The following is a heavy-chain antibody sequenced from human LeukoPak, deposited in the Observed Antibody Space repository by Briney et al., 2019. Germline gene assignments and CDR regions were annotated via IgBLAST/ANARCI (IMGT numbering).Heavy chain of an antibody. Sequence: PGGSLRLSCAASGFTFSSYGMHWVRQAPGKGLEWVAVISYDGSNKYYADSVKGRFTISRDNSKNTLYLQMNSLRAEDTAVYYCPKGPSSGYTFVSSGMAVWGKGPRSPSPQ. V-gene: IGHV3-30*18. CDR3: PKGPSSGYTFVSSGMAV. CDR1: GFTFSSYG. CDR2: ISYDGSNK. J-gene: IGHJ6*04. D-gene: IGHD3-22*01.